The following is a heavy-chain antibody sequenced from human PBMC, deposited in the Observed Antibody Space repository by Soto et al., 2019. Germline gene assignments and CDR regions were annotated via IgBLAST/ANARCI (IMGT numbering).Heavy chain of an antibody. J-gene: IGHJ6*03. CDR3: ARGTGSDPGYFYNYTDV. CDR2: INPNSGGT. V-gene: IGHV1-2*04. Sequence: ASVKVSCKASGYTFTGYYMHWVRQAPGQGLEWMGWINPNSGGTNYAQKFQGWVTMTRDTSISTAYMELSRLRSDDTAVYYCARGTGSDPGYFYNYTDVCGKETMATLAS. CDR1: GYTFTGYY.